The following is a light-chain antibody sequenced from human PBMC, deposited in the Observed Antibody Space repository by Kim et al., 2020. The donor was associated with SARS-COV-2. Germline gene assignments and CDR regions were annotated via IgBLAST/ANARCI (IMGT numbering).Light chain of an antibody. J-gene: IGLJ3*02. Sequence: QTTTFTCTGTRNSLGRQGAAWLQTVHVDTPKLLSYSNTNRPSGITERFASSRSGETAPLTITGLQAEDEADYYCSAWDIGLRSWVIGGGTKLTVL. CDR2: SNT. CDR1: RNSLGRQG. V-gene: IGLV10-54*04. CDR3: SAWDIGLRSWV.